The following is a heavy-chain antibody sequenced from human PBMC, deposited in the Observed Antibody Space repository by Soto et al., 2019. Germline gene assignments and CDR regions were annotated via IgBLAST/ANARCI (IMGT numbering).Heavy chain of an antibody. CDR2: ISSSSSYI. J-gene: IGHJ4*02. V-gene: IGHV3-21*01. CDR3: ARFVSATAINDH. D-gene: IGHD2-21*02. CDR1: GFTFRTYS. Sequence: EVQLVESGGGLVKPGESLRLSCAASGFTFRTYSMNRVRQAPGKGLEWVSLISSSSSYIYYADSLKGRFTISRDNAKNPLYLEMNNLRAEDTAVYYCARFVSATAINDHWGQGTLVTVSS.